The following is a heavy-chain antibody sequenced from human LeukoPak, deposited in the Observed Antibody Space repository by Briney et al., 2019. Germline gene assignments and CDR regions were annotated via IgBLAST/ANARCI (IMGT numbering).Heavy chain of an antibody. D-gene: IGHD3-10*01. CDR1: GYTFTTDY. J-gene: IGHJ6*03. V-gene: IGHV1-46*01. CDR3: ARARGSGSYYGHDYYYYYYMDV. CDR2: INPSGGST. Sequence: ASVKVSCKASGYTFTTDYIHWVRHAPGQGLEWMGIINPSGGSTTYAQKFQGRVIMTGDTSTSTVYMELRSLRSEDTAVYYCARARGSGSYYGHDYYYYYYMDVWGQGTTVTVSS.